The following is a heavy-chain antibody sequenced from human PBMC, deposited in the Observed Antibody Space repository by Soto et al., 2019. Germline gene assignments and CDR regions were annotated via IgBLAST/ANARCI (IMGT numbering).Heavy chain of an antibody. V-gene: IGHV4-4*02. D-gene: IGHD6-13*01. CDR3: ARDEGGVSSWTDGAVAD. J-gene: IGHJ4*02. CDR2: IYHSGST. Sequence: QVQLQESGPGLVKPSGTLSLTCAVSGGSISSSNWWSWVRQPPGKGLEWIGEIYHSGSTNYKPSLKSRVTLSVDKSKNQFSLKLSAVTAADTAVYYCARDEGGVSSWTDGAVADWGQGTLVTVSS. CDR1: GGSISSSNW.